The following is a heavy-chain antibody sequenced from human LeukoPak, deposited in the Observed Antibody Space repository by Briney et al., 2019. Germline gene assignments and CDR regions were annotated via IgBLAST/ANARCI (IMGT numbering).Heavy chain of an antibody. V-gene: IGHV4-59*01. CDR1: GGSIISYY. CDR2: IYYSGST. D-gene: IGHD6-19*01. J-gene: IGHJ6*03. CDR3: ARVHGAGGWLVRSRHYYYMDV. Sequence: PSETLSLTCTVSGGSIISYYWSWIRQPPGKGLEWIGYIYYSGSTNYNPSLKSRVTISVDTSKNQFSLKLSSVTAADTVVYYCARVHGAGGWLVRSRHYYYMDVWGKGTTVTVSS.